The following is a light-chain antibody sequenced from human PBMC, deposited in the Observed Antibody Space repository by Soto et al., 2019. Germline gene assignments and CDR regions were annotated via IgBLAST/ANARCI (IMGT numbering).Light chain of an antibody. CDR2: KAS. CDR3: QHYNSYPWT. CDR1: QSISSW. J-gene: IGKJ1*01. Sequence: DIQMSQSPSTLSASVGDRVTITCRASQSISSWLAWYQQKPGKAPKLLIYKASSLENGVQARFSGSGSGTEFTLTISSLQPDDSATYYCQHYNSYPWTFGQGTKVEIK. V-gene: IGKV1-5*03.